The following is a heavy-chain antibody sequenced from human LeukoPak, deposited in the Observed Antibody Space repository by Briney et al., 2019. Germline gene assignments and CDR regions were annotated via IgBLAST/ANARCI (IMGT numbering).Heavy chain of an antibody. J-gene: IGHJ4*02. D-gene: IGHD3-3*01. CDR2: IKQDGSEK. CDR3: ASLYYDFWSAYYFDY. Sequence: GGSLRLSCAASGFTFSSYWMSWVRQAPGKGLEWVANIKQDGSEKYYVDSVEGRFTISRDNAKNSLYLQMNSLRAEDTAVYYCASLYYDFWSAYYFDYWGQGTLVTVSS. V-gene: IGHV3-7*01. CDR1: GFTFSSYW.